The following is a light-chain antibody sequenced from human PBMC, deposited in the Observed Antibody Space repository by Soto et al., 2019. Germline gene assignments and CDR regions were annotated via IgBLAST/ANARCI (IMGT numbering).Light chain of an antibody. CDR1: SSNIGTPYD. J-gene: IGLJ2*01. Sequence: QSVLTQPPSVSGAPGQRVTISCTGSSSNIGTPYDVHWYQQLPGTAPKLLIYGNSNRPSGVPDRFSGSKSGTLASLAITGLQAEDEADYYCQSYDSSLSGYVIFGGGTKLTVL. V-gene: IGLV1-40*01. CDR3: QSYDSSLSGYVI. CDR2: GNS.